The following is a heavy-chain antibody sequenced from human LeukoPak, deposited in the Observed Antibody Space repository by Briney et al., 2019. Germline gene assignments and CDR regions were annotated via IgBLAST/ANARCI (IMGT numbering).Heavy chain of an antibody. D-gene: IGHD2-15*01. CDR3: ARAEYCSGGSRYYWDY. CDR1: GGSISSYY. Sequence: SETLSLTCTVSGGSISSYYWSWIRQPPGKGLEWIGYIYYSGSTNYNPSLKSRVTISVDTSKNQFSLKLSSVTAADTAVYYCARAEYCSGGSRYYWDYWGEGTLVTVSS. CDR2: IYYSGST. J-gene: IGHJ4*02. V-gene: IGHV4-59*01.